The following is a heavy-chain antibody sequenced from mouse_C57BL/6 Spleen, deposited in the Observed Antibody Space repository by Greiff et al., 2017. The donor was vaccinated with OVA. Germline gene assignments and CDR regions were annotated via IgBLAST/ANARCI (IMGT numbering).Heavy chain of an antibody. V-gene: IGHV1-82*01. J-gene: IGHJ2*01. CDR2: IYPGDGDT. CDR3: ARLRNYYGYYEDY. CDR1: GYAFSSSW. Sequence: QVQLKESGPELVKPGASVKISCKASGYAFSSSWMNWVKQRPGKGLEWIGRIYPGDGDTNYNGKFKGKATLTADKSSSTAYMQLSSLTSEDSAVYFCARLRNYYGYYEDYWGQGTTLTVSS. D-gene: IGHD2-1*01.